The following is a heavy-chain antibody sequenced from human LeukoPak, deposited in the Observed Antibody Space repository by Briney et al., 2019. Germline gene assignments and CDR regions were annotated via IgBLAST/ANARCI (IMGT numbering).Heavy chain of an antibody. CDR1: GDSVSGYY. D-gene: IGHD3-22*01. J-gene: IGHJ6*03. CDR3: ARGLRHEERQSGYYYMDV. CDR2: FYTSANT. Sequence: SGTLSLTCTVSGDSVSGYYGSWIRQPPGKGLEWIGYFYTSANTNYNPSLKSRVTMSVDTSKNQFSLKLTSVTAADTAVHYCARGLRHEERQSGYYYMDVWGKATNVTDSS. V-gene: IGHV4-4*09.